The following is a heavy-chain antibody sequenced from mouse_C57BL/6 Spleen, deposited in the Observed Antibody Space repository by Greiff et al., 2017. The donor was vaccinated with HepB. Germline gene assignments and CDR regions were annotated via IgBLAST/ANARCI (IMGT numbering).Heavy chain of an antibody. J-gene: IGHJ4*01. CDR3: ARRDIYYYGSRSYAMDY. CDR2: ILPGSGST. CDR1: GYTFTGYW. V-gene: IGHV1-9*01. Sequence: VNVVESGAELMKPGASVKLSCKATGYTFTGYWIEWVKQRPGHGLEWIGEILPGSGSTNYNEKFKGKATFTADTSSNTAYMQLSSLTTEDSAIYYCARRDIYYYGSRSYAMDYWGQGTSVTVSS. D-gene: IGHD1-1*01.